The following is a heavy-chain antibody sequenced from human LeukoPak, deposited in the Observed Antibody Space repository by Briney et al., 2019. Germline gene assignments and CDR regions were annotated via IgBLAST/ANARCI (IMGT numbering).Heavy chain of an antibody. CDR3: ARDGTSTDDY. J-gene: IGHJ4*02. Sequence: GASVKVSCKASGYTLSNFGINWVRQAPGQGLEWMGWISGNNDNPNYGQKFQGRFTVTTDSSTNTAYMELRKLRLDDTAVYYCARDGTSTDDYWGQGTLVTVSS. CDR2: ISGNNDNP. D-gene: IGHD2-2*01. V-gene: IGHV1-18*01. CDR1: GYTLSNFG.